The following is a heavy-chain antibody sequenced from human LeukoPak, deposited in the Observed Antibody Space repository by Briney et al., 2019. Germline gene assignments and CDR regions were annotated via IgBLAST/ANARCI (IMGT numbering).Heavy chain of an antibody. CDR3: ARVGYQLLYFDY. D-gene: IGHD2-2*01. J-gene: IGHJ4*02. V-gene: IGHV4-30-4*01. Sequence: SEALSLTCTVSGGSISSGDYYRSWIRQPPGKGLEWIGYIYYSGSTYYNPSLKSRVTISVDTSKNQFSLKLSSVTAADTAVYYCARVGYQLLYFDYWGQGTLVTVSS. CDR1: GGSISSGDYY. CDR2: IYYSGST.